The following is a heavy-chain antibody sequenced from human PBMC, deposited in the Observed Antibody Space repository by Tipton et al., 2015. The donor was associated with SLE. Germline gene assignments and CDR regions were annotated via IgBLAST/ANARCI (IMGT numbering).Heavy chain of an antibody. J-gene: IGHJ4*02. Sequence: TLSLTCTVSGDSISSQYWNWIRQPPGKGLEWIGYIYYTGSTSYNPSLKSRVTISVDMSKNQFSLKLRSVTAADTAVYYCARDGDRSGWSFDFWGQGTLVTVSS. CDR3: ARDGDRSGWSFDF. V-gene: IGHV4-59*11. D-gene: IGHD6-19*01. CDR2: IYYTGST. CDR1: GDSISSQY.